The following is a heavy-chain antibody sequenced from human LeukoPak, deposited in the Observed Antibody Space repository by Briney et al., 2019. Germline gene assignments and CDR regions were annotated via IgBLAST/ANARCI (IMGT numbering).Heavy chain of an antibody. V-gene: IGHV3-30*18. D-gene: IGHD3-3*01. Sequence: GGSLRLSCAASGFTSSSYGMHWVRQAPGKGLEWVAVISNDGSNKYYADSVKGRFTISRDNSKNTLYLQMNSLRAEDTAVYYCAKAGITTDTDYWGQGTLVTVSS. CDR3: AKAGITTDTDY. CDR2: ISNDGSNK. CDR1: GFTSSSYG. J-gene: IGHJ4*02.